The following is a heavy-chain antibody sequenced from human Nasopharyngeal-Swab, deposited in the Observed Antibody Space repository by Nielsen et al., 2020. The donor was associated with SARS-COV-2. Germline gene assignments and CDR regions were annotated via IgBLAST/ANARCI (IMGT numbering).Heavy chain of an antibody. J-gene: IGHJ4*02. CDR3: AKGFSGSCYSAIDY. CDR2: ISYDGSNK. CDR1: GFTFSSYG. V-gene: IGHV3-30*18. Sequence: GESLKISCAASGFTFSSYGMHWVRQAPGKGLEWVAVISYDGSNKYYADSVKGRFTISRDNSKNTLYLQMNSLRAEDTAVYFCAKGFSGSCYSAIDYWGQGTLVTVSS. D-gene: IGHD2-15*01.